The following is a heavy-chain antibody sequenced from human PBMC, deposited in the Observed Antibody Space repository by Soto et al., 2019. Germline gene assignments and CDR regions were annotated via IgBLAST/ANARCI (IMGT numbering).Heavy chain of an antibody. D-gene: IGHD3-16*02. Sequence: QVQLVQSGAEVKKPGASVKVSCKASGYTFTSYDINWVRQATGQGLEWMGWMNPNSGNTGYAQKFQVRVPQTRNTSIITAYMELSSLRSEDTAVYYCARGSSPTRRYWFAPWGQGTLVTVSS. CDR3: ARGSSPTRRYWFAP. J-gene: IGHJ5*02. V-gene: IGHV1-8*01. CDR1: GYTFTSYD. CDR2: MNPNSGNT.